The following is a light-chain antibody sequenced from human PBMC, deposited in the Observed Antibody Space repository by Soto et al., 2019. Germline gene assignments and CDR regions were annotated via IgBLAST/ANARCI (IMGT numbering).Light chain of an antibody. V-gene: IGLV2-14*03. Sequence: QSVLTQPASVSGSPGQSITISCTGTSGDVGAYNFVSWYQQHPGKAPKLIVYHVSDRPSGFSNRFSGSKSVNTATLTISGLQTEYEADYYCSSYTSSSTRVFGTGTKVTVL. CDR1: SGDVGAYNF. CDR3: SSYTSSSTRV. J-gene: IGLJ1*01. CDR2: HVS.